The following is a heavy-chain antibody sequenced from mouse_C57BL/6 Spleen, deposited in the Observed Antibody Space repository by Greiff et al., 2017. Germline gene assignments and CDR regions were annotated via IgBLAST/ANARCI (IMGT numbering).Heavy chain of an antibody. CDR3: ARHRDYGSSFLYFDY. D-gene: IGHD1-1*01. CDR2: ISGGGGNT. V-gene: IGHV5-9*01. J-gene: IGHJ2*01. CDR1: GFTFSSYT. Sequence: EVKVVESGGGLVKPGGSLKLSCAASGFTFSSYTMSWVRQTPEKRLEWVATISGGGGNTYYPDSVKGRFTISRDNAKNTLYLQMSGLRSEDTALYYCARHRDYGSSFLYFDYWGQGTTLTVSS.